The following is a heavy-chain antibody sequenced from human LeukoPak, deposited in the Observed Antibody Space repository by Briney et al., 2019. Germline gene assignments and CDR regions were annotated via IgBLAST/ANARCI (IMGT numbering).Heavy chain of an antibody. CDR3: AKVGLTVTTILDYFDY. CDR1: GFTFSSYE. Sequence: GGSLRLSCAASGFTFSSYEMNWVRQAPGKGLEWVSYISSSGSTIYYADSVKGRFTISRDNSKNTLYLQMNSLRAEDTAVYYCAKVGLTVTTILDYFDYWGQGTLVTVSS. J-gene: IGHJ4*02. D-gene: IGHD4-11*01. V-gene: IGHV3-48*03. CDR2: ISSSGSTI.